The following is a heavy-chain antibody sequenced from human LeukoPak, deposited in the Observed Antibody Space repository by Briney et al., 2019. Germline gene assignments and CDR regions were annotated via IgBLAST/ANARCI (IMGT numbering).Heavy chain of an antibody. CDR3: AKSGGESSTSGYDYYYYYGMDV. CDR1: GFTFSSYA. D-gene: IGHD2-2*01. V-gene: IGHV3-30*18. Sequence: GGSLRLSCAASGFTFSSYAMSWVRQAPGKGLEWVAVISYDGSNKYYADSVKGRFTISRDNSKNTLYLQMNSLRAEDTAVYYCAKSGGESSTSGYDYYYYYGMDVWGQGTTVTVSS. J-gene: IGHJ6*02. CDR2: ISYDGSNK.